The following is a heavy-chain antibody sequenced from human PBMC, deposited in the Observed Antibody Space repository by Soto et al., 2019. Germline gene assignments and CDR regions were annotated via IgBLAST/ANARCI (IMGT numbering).Heavy chain of an antibody. CDR3: TTVPIYDYIWGSYRRIDY. V-gene: IGHV3-15*01. CDR1: GFTFSNAW. J-gene: IGHJ4*02. CDR2: IKSKTDGGTT. Sequence: EVQLVESGGGLVKPGGSLRLSCAASGFTFSNAWMSWVRQAPGKGLEWVGRIKSKTDGGTTDYGEPVKGRFTISRDDSKNTLYLQMNSLKTEDTAVYYCTTVPIYDYIWGSYRRIDYWGQGTLVTVSS. D-gene: IGHD3-16*02.